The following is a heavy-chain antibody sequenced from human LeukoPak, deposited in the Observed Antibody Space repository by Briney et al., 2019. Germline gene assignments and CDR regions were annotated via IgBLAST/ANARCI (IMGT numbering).Heavy chain of an antibody. CDR1: GYTFTGYY. CDR3: ARDRIRYYMNWFDP. CDR2: INPNSGGT. J-gene: IGHJ5*02. Sequence: ASVKVSCKASGYTFTGYYMHWVRQAPGQGLEWMGWINPNSGGTNYAQKFQGWVTMTRDTSISTAYMELSRLRSDDTAVYYCARDRIRYYMNWFDPWGQGTLVTVSS. D-gene: IGHD3-9*01. V-gene: IGHV1-2*04.